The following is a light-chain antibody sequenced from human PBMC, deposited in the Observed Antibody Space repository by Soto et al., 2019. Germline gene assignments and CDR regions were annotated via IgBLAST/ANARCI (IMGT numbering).Light chain of an antibody. CDR2: GDS. CDR3: QSYDTSLSGHHV. Sequence: QSVLTQPPSVSGAPGQRVTISCTGSSSNIGTDYDVHWYRQLPGTAPKLLVYGDSNRPSGVPDRFSGSKSGTSASLAITGLQAEDEADYYCQSYDTSLSGHHVFGTGTKLTVL. V-gene: IGLV1-40*01. J-gene: IGLJ1*01. CDR1: SSNIGTDYD.